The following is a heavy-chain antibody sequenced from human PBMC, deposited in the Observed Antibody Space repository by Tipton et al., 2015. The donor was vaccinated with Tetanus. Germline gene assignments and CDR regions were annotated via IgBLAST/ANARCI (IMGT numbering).Heavy chain of an antibody. J-gene: IGHJ4*02. CDR2: SWYDGTDK. Sequence: SLRLSCAASGSIFSSYGIHWVRQAPGKGLEWLAVSWYDGTDKYYADSVKGRFTISRDNSKNTLYLQMNSLRAEDTALYYCAGEADCSGGSCFSGDFDTWGQGTQVTVSS. V-gene: IGHV3-33*01. CDR1: GSIFSSYG. CDR3: AGEADCSGGSCFSGDFDT. D-gene: IGHD2-15*01.